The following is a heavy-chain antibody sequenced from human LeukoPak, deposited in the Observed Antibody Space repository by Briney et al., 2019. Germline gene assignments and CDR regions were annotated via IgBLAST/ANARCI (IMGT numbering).Heavy chain of an antibody. CDR2: ISNNGGYT. CDR1: GFTFSSSA. Sequence: GGSLRLSSAASGFTFSSSAMSWVRQAPGKGLEWVSAISNNGGYTYYADSVKGRFTISRDNSKNTLYLQMNSLRAEGTAVYYCAKDFSGYYLPGLDWGQGTLVTVSS. V-gene: IGHV3-23*01. CDR3: AKDFSGYYLPGLD. J-gene: IGHJ4*02. D-gene: IGHD3-22*01.